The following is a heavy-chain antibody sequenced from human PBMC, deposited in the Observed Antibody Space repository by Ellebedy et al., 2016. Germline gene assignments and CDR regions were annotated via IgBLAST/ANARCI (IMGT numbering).Heavy chain of an antibody. CDR2: ITSSGDHI. D-gene: IGHD3-16*01. J-gene: IGHJ5*02. V-gene: IGHV3-21*01. CDR1: GFTFSNAW. Sequence: GESLKISXAASGFTFSNAWMNWVRQAPGKGLEWVSSITSSGDHIYYADSVKGRFTISRDNPKNSLYLQMNSLRAEDTAVYYCARGVGGTSLNWFDPWGQGTLVIVSS. CDR3: ARGVGGTSLNWFDP.